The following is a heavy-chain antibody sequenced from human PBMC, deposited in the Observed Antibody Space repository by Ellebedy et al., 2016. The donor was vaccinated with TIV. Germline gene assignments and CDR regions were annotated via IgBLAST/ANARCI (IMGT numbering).Heavy chain of an antibody. CDR1: GFTLSSYW. D-gene: IGHD2-15*01. CDR3: ARDVAAWNWFDP. J-gene: IGHJ5*02. CDR2: MKQDGSEK. Sequence: GESLKISCAASGFTLSSYWMSWVRQAPGKGLEWVANMKQDGSEKYYVDSVKGRFTISRDNAKDSVYLQMNSLRVEDTAVYYCARDVAAWNWFDPWGQGTLVTVSS. V-gene: IGHV3-7*03.